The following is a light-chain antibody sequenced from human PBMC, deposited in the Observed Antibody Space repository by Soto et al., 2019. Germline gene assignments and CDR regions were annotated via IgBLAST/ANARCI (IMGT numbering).Light chain of an antibody. CDR3: QQYGSSPRS. CDR1: QSVSNNY. J-gene: IGKJ2*01. Sequence: EIVLTQSPGILSLSPGERATLSCRASQSVSNNYVAWYQQKPGQAPRLLIYGASSRATGIPDRFSGSGSGTDFSLTLNRLEPEDFALYSCQQYGSSPRSFGQGTKLEIK. CDR2: GAS. V-gene: IGKV3-20*01.